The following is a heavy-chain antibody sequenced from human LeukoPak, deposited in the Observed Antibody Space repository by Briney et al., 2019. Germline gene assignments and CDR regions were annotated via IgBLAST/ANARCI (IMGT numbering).Heavy chain of an antibody. V-gene: IGHV3-48*02. Sequence: GGSLRLSCAASGFTFSRYSMNWVRQAPGKGLQWVSYISANGGHTDYADSVKGRFIISRDNAKNSLYLQMNSLRDEDTAVYYCAKDHYGDQGDYFDSWGQGTLVTIFS. J-gene: IGHJ4*02. CDR3: AKDHYGDQGDYFDS. D-gene: IGHD4-17*01. CDR2: ISANGGHT. CDR1: GFTFSRYS.